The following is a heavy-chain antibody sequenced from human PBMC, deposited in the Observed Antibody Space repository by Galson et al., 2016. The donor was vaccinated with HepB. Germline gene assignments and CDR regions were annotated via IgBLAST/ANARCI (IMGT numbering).Heavy chain of an antibody. Sequence: SLRLSCAASGFTFSDYSMIWVRQAPGKGLEWVSYISGTSGLIHYTDSVKGRFTISRDNAKNSLYLPMNSLRVEDTAVYYCARGRVNWDNWFDPWGQGALVTVSS. D-gene: IGHD7-27*01. V-gene: IGHV3-48*01. CDR3: ARGRVNWDNWFDP. CDR2: ISGTSGLI. CDR1: GFTFSDYS. J-gene: IGHJ5*02.